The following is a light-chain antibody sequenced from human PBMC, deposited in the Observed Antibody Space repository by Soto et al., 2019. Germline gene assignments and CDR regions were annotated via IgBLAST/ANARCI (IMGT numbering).Light chain of an antibody. V-gene: IGKV1-6*02. CDR2: GAS. CDR3: LQHRTSPRT. CDR1: QGIRNE. J-gene: IGKJ1*01. Sequence: AIQMTQSPSSLSASVGDRVTITCRASQGIRNELGWYRQKPGKAPSLLIYGASTLESGVPSRFSGSGSGTDFTLTISSLQSDDFATYYCLQHRTSPRTFGQGTKVEIK.